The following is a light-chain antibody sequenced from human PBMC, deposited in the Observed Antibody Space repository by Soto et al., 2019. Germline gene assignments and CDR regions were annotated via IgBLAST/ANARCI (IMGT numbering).Light chain of an antibody. CDR3: QQLSRYPYT. CDR2: DSS. Sequence: DIQLTQSPSFLSASVEDRVTISCRASYDISSSLAWYQQEPGKPPKLLIYDSSTLQTGVPSRFTGSGSGRKITLTISGLQFGDFATYFCQQLSRYPYTFGQGTKLEI. J-gene: IGKJ2*01. CDR1: YDISSS. V-gene: IGKV1-9*01.